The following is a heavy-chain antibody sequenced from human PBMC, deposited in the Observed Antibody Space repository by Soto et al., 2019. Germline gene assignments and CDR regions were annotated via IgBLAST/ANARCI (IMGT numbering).Heavy chain of an antibody. J-gene: IGHJ4*02. Sequence: LETLSLTCTVAGASIRNYYWSWIRQPPGKGLEWIGFSYYSGSTNYNPSLNSRVTMSVDTSKNQFSLKLTSVTAADTAVYYCARDQNGSPHFDYWGQGILVTVSS. CDR2: SYYSGST. D-gene: IGHD1-26*01. CDR3: ARDQNGSPHFDY. CDR1: GASIRNYY. V-gene: IGHV4-59*01.